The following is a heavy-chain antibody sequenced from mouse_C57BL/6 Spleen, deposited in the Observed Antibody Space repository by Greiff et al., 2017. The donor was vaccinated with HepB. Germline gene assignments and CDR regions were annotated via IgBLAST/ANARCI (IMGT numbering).Heavy chain of an antibody. Sequence: QVQLQQPGAELVMPGASVKLSCKASGYTFTSYWMHWVKQRPGQGLEWIGEIDPSDSYTNYNQKFKGKSTLTVDKSSSTAYMQRSSLTSADSAVYYGARGGQGGEAMDYWGQGTSVTVAS. CDR2: IDPSDSYT. J-gene: IGHJ4*01. CDR1: GYTFTSYW. D-gene: IGHD2-13*01. CDR3: ARGGQGGEAMDY. V-gene: IGHV1-69*01.